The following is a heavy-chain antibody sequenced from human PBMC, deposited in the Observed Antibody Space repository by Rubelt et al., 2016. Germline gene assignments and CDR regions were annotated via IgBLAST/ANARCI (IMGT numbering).Heavy chain of an antibody. J-gene: IGHJ6*02. D-gene: IGHD6-13*01. CDR2: ISGSGGAT. Sequence: VRQAPGKGLEWISYISGSGGATYYADSVKGRFTISRDNSKNTLYLQMNSLRAEDTAVYYCARGYGYSSSWYGGYYYYGMDVWGQGTTVTVSS. CDR3: ARGYGYSSSWYGGYYYYGMDV. V-gene: IGHV3-48*01.